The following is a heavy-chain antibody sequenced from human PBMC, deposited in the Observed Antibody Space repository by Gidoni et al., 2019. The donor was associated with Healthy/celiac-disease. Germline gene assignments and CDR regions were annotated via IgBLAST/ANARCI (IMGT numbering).Heavy chain of an antibody. V-gene: IGHV3-53*01. CDR2: IYSVGST. CDR1: GFTVSSNY. CDR3: ARGMDIAAAGCFDY. D-gene: IGHD6-13*01. Sequence: EVQLVESGGGLIQPGGSLRLSCAASGFTVSSNYMSWVRQAPGKGLEWVSVIYSVGSTYYADSVKGRFTISRDNSKNTLYLQMNSLRAEDTAVYYCARGMDIAAAGCFDYWGQGTLVTVSS. J-gene: IGHJ4*02.